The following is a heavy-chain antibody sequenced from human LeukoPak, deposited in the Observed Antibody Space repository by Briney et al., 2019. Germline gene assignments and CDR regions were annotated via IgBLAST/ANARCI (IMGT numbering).Heavy chain of an antibody. J-gene: IGHJ4*02. CDR3: ARVSVATILDY. V-gene: IGHV4-30-4*01. Sequence: SETLSLTCTVSGGSISSGDYYWSWIRQPPGKGLEWIGHIYYSGSTYYNPSLKSRVTISVDTSKNQFSLKLSSVTAADTAVYYCARVSVATILDYWGQGTLVTVSS. CDR2: IYYSGST. CDR1: GGSISSGDYY. D-gene: IGHD5-12*01.